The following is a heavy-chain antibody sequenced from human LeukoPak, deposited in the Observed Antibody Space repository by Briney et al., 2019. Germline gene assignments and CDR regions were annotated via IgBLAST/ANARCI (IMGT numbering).Heavy chain of an antibody. D-gene: IGHD5-12*01. J-gene: IGHJ4*02. CDR3: ARTGVVATSYFFDY. CDR1: GGSISSYY. V-gene: IGHV4-59*01. Sequence: PSETLSLTCTVSGGSISSYYWSWIRQPPGKGLEWIGFIYYSGSANYNPSLRSRVTISVDTSKNQFSLKLTSVTAADTVVYYCARTGVVATSYFFDYWGQGTLVTVSS. CDR2: IYYSGSA.